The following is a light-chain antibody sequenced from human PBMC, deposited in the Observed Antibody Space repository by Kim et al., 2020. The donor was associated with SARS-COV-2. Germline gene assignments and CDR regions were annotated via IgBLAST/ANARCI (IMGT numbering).Light chain of an antibody. CDR2: GAS. CDR3: QQYENSPWT. Sequence: EIVLTQSPGTLSLSPGQRATLYCRASQTIGNSYLAWYQQKPGQAPRLLIYGASSRATGIPDRFSGSGSGTDFTLTISRLEPEDFVVYYCQQYENSPWTFGQGTKVDIK. J-gene: IGKJ1*01. V-gene: IGKV3-20*01. CDR1: QTIGNSY.